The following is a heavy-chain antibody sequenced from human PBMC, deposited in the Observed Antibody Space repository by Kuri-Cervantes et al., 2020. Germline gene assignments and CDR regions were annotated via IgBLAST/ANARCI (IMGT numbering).Heavy chain of an antibody. V-gene: IGHV3-11*01. CDR3: ATFSSSWKNADDY. CDR2: ISSSGSTI. Sequence: GGSLRLSCAASGFTFSDYYMSWIRQAPGKGLEWVSYISSSGSTIYYADSVKGRFTISRDNAKNSLYLQMNSLRAEDTAVYYCATFSSSWKNADDYWGQGTLVTVSS. CDR1: GFTFSDYY. J-gene: IGHJ4*02. D-gene: IGHD6-13*01.